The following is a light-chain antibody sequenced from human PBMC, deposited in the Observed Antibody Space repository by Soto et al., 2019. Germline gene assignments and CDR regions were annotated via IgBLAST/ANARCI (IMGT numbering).Light chain of an antibody. J-gene: IGLJ1*01. V-gene: IGLV1-40*01. CDR1: SSNIGANYD. CDR3: GSWDSSLSAYV. Sequence: QSVLTQAPSVSGAPGQRVTISCTGSSSNIGANYDVHWYRQLPGTAPKLVIFGNTNRPSGVPDRFSGSKSGTSASLAITGLQAEDEADYYCGSWDSSLSAYVFGTGTKVTVL. CDR2: GNT.